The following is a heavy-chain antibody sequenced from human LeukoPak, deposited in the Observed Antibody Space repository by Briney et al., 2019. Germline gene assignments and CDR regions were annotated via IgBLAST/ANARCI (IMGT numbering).Heavy chain of an antibody. D-gene: IGHD7-27*01. V-gene: IGHV4-34*01. CDR2: INHSGTI. CDR1: GASFSYDY. CDR3: AKGVWAPRFDS. Sequence: AETLSLTCAVYGASFSYDYWSWIRQAPGKGLEWIGEINHSGTITYNPSLKSRVTISAEKSKSQFSLRLTSVTAADTAVYYCAKGVWAPRFDSWGQGTLVTVSS. J-gene: IGHJ5*01.